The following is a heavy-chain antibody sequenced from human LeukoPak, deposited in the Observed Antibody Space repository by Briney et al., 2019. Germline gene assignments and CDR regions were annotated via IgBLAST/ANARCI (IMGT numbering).Heavy chain of an antibody. J-gene: IGHJ4*02. CDR2: FDPEDGET. D-gene: IGHD3-3*01. CDR1: GYTLTELS. Sequence: ASVKVSCKVSGYTLTELSMHWVRQAPGKGLEWMGGFDPEDGETIYAQKFQGRVTMTEDTSIDTAYMELSSLRSEDTAVYYCATKYDFWSGYQDYWGQGTLVTVSS. CDR3: ATKYDFWSGYQDY. V-gene: IGHV1-24*01.